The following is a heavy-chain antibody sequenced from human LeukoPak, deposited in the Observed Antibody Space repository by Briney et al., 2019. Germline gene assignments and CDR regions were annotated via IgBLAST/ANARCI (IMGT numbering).Heavy chain of an antibody. V-gene: IGHV1-69*01. CDR3: ARLGYYDILTGYSYYYYGMDV. CDR1: GGTFSSYA. D-gene: IGHD3-9*01. J-gene: IGHJ6*02. CDR2: IIPIFGTA. Sequence: GASVKVSCKASGGTFSSYAISWVRQAPGQGLEWMGGIIPIFGTANYAQKFQGRVTITADESTSTAYMELSSLRSEDTAVYYCARLGYYDILTGYSYYYYGMDVWGQGTTVTVSS.